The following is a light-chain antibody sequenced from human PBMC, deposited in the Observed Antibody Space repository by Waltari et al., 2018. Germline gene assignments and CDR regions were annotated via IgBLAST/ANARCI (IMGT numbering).Light chain of an antibody. CDR3: QQYYGTPPYT. V-gene: IGKV4-1*01. Sequence: DIVMTQSPDSLAVSLGERATINCKSSQSLLYSSNNKNYLAWYQQKLGQPPKLLFYWASNRESGVPDLFSGSGSGTDFTLTISSLQAEDVAVYYCQQYYGTPPYTFGQGTKLEIK. J-gene: IGKJ2*01. CDR2: WAS. CDR1: QSLLYSSNNKNY.